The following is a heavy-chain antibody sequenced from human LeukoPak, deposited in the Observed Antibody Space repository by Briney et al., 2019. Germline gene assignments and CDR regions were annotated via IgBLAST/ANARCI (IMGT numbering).Heavy chain of an antibody. Sequence: SETLSLTCAVYGGSFSGYYWSWIRQPPGKGLEWIGEINHSGSTNYNPSLKSRVTISVDTSKNQFSPKLSSVTAADTAVYYCARADPDTVDAFDIWGQGTMVTVSS. CDR2: INHSGST. V-gene: IGHV4-34*01. D-gene: IGHD4-17*01. CDR1: GGSFSGYY. CDR3: ARADPDTVDAFDI. J-gene: IGHJ3*02.